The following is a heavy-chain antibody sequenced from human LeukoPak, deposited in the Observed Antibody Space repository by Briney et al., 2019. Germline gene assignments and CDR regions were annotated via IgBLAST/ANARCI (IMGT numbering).Heavy chain of an antibody. CDR3: ANTYSSGWSFDY. CDR2: ISYDGSNK. CDR1: GFTFSSYG. V-gene: IGHV3-30*18. J-gene: IGHJ4*02. D-gene: IGHD6-19*01. Sequence: GGSLRLSCAASGFTFSSYGMHWVRQAPGKGLEWVAVISYDGSNKYYADSVKGRFTISRDNSKNTLYLQMNSLRAEDAAVYYCANTYSSGWSFDYWGQGTLVTVSS.